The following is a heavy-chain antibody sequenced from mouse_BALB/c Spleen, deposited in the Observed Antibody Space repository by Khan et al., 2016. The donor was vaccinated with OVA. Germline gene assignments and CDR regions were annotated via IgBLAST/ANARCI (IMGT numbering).Heavy chain of an antibody. CDR1: GYTFTIYG. CDR2: INTCTGEP. J-gene: IGHJ4*01. D-gene: IGHD2-14*01. Sequence: QIQLVQSGPELKQPGGTVKISCAASGYTFTIYGMNWVRQAPEKGLKWVAWINTCTGEPKYPDDLKGRFAFSLETSNSTPFLQINSLKNEDTATSCCARVGYNGTMDFWGQGTSVTVSS. CDR3: ARVGYNGTMDF. V-gene: IGHV9-3-1*01.